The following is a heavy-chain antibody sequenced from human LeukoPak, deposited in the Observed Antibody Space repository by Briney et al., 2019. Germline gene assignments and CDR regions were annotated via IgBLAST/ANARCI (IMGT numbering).Heavy chain of an antibody. CDR1: GYTFSDFY. CDR2: INPKTGVP. CDR3: ARGRTHFDWKAAFDI. V-gene: IGHV1-2*02. Sequence: ASVKVSCKASGYTFSDFYMHWVRQAPGQGFEWMGWINPKTGVPHSAEKFQGRVTMTRDTSISTAYMDLNRLTSDDTAVYYCARGRTHFDWKAAFDIWGQGTVVTVSS. D-gene: IGHD3-9*01. J-gene: IGHJ3*02.